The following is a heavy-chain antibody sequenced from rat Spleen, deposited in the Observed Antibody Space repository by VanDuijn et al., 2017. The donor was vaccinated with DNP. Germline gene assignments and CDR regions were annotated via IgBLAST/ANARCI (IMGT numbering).Heavy chain of an antibody. CDR3: AKDAFDY. Sequence: EVQLVESGGGLVQPGRSMKLSCAASGFTFSDYGMAWVRQAPTRGLEWVASISSDGIITYYRDSVKGRFTISRNNEKSTLYLQMEGLRSEDTATYYCAKDAFDYWGRGTLVTVS. V-gene: IGHV5-20*01. J-gene: IGHJ3*01. CDR1: GFTFSDYG. CDR2: ISSDGIIT.